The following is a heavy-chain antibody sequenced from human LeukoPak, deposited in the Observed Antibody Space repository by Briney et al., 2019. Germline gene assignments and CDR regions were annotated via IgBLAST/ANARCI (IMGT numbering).Heavy chain of an antibody. CDR1: GFTSSSYG. Sequence: GGSLRLSCAASGFTSSSYGMHWVRQAPGKGLEWVSVISYDGSNKYYADSVKGRFTISRDNSKNTLYLQMNSLRAEDTAVYYCAKSFGGSGPKDHDYWGQGTLVTVSS. D-gene: IGHD3-16*01. J-gene: IGHJ4*02. CDR3: AKSFGGSGPKDHDY. CDR2: ISYDGSNK. V-gene: IGHV3-30*18.